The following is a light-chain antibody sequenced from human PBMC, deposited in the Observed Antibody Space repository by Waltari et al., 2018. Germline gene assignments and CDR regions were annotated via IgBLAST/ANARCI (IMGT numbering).Light chain of an antibody. CDR1: QGITNY. V-gene: IGKV1-33*01. CDR2: DAS. Sequence: DIQMTQSPSSPSASVGDRVTITCQASQGITNYLNWYQHKPGKAPELLISDASNLEAGVPSRFSGIGSGTDFTFIINSLQPEDIATYYCQQYDNVPPTFGQGTKVEVK. CDR3: QQYDNVPPT. J-gene: IGKJ1*01.